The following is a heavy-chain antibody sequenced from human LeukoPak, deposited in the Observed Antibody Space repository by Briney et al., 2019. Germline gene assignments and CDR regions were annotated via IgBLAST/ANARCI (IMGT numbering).Heavy chain of an antibody. CDR3: ARDNIWAFDI. Sequence: GGSLRLSCAASGFTFSSYAMSWVRQAPGKGLEWVSHIRTDGTITYADSVKGRFTISRDDAKTSVYLQMNSLRDEDTAIYYCARDNIWAFDIWGQGTMVTVAS. D-gene: IGHD2/OR15-2a*01. J-gene: IGHJ3*02. CDR1: GFTFSSYA. CDR2: IRTDGTI. V-gene: IGHV3-69-1*01.